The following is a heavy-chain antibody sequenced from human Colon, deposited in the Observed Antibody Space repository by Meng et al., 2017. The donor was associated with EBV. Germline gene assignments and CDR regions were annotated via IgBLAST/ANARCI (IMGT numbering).Heavy chain of an antibody. CDR3: AKTRDDSFFDY. V-gene: IGHV3-30*18. CDR2: ISYDESNE. J-gene: IGHJ4*02. CDR1: DFTLSSSD. Sequence: VPLVESGGGVVQPGMSLRLSCVASDFTLSSSDIHWVRHTPGKGLEWVASISYDESNEYYADSVKGRFTISRDISKSTVYLQMNTLRAEDTAVYYCAKTRDDSFFDYWGQGTLVTVSS. D-gene: IGHD3-9*01.